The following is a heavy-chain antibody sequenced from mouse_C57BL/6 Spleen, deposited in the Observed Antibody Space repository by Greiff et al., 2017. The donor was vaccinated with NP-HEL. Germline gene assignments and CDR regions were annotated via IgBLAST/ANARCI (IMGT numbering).Heavy chain of an antibody. J-gene: IGHJ4*01. CDR3: ARYDYDRGYYAMDY. Sequence: QVQLQQSGAELVRPGSSVKLSCKASGYTFTSYWMHWVKQRPIQGLEWIGNIDPSDSETHYNQKFKDKATLTVDKSSSTAYMQLSSLTSEDSAVYYCARYDYDRGYYAMDYWGQGTSVTVSS. V-gene: IGHV1-52*01. CDR1: GYTFTSYW. D-gene: IGHD2-4*01. CDR2: IDPSDSET.